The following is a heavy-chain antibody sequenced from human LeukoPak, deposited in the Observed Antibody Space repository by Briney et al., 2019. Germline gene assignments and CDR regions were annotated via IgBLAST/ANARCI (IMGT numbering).Heavy chain of an antibody. CDR1: GFTFSSYA. V-gene: IGHV3-23*01. D-gene: IGHD3-16*01. CDR2: ISGSGGST. Sequence: GGSLRLSCAASGFTFSSYAMSWVRQAPGKGLEWVSAISGSGGSTYYADPVKGRFTISRDNSKNTLYLQMNSLRAEDTALYYCAKVTFGGVSYYYGMDVWGQGTTVTVSS. CDR3: AKVTFGGVSYYYGMDV. J-gene: IGHJ6*02.